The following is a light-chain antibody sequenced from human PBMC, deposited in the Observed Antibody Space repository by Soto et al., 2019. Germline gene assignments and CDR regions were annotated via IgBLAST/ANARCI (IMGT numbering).Light chain of an antibody. CDR2: EVS. Sequence: QSALTQPASVSGSPGQSITISCTGTSSDVGSYNVVSWYQQHPGKAPKLLIYEVSKRPSGVSDCFSGSKSGNTASLTISGLQAEDEAVYHCCSYAGSSSAYVFGTGPKLTVL. V-gene: IGLV2-23*02. CDR1: SSDVGSYNV. J-gene: IGLJ1*01. CDR3: CSYAGSSSAYV.